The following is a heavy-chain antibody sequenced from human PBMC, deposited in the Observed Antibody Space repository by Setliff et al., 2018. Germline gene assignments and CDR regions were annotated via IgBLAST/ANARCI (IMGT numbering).Heavy chain of an antibody. D-gene: IGHD3-22*01. CDR1: GFTFSSYA. V-gene: IGHV3-23*01. CDR3: AREKHYDSSGYYYAFDI. CDR2: ISGSGGST. J-gene: IGHJ3*02. Sequence: QPGGSLRLSCAASGFTFSSYAMSWVRQAPGKGLEWVSAISGSGGSTYYADSVKGRFTISRDNSKNSLYLQMNSLRAEDTAVYYCAREKHYDSSGYYYAFDIWGQGTKVTVSS.